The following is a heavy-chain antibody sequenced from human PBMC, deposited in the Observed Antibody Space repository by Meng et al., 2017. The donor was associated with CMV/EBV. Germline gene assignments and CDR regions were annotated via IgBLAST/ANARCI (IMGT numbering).Heavy chain of an antibody. J-gene: IGHJ6*02. CDR3: ERESGRSSSPSGGGYYYYGMDV. CDR1: GFTFSSYG. CDR2: IRYDGSNK. D-gene: IGHD6-6*01. V-gene: IGHV3-30*02. Sequence: GESLKISCAASGFTFSSYGMHWVRQAPGKGLEWVAFIRYDGSNKYYADSVKGRFTISRDNSKNTLYLQMNSLRAEDTAVYYCERESGRSSSPSGGGYYYYGMDVWGQGTTVTVSS.